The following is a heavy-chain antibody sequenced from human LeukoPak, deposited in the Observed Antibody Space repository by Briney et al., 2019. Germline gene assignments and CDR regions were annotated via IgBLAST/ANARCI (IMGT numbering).Heavy chain of an antibody. CDR1: GGSISSGGYY. Sequence: PSQTLSLTCTVSGGSISSGGYYWSWIRQPPGKGLEWIGYIYHSGSTYYNPSLKSRVTISVDTSKNQFSLKLSSVTAADTAVYYCASGGSCCRSAFDIWGQGTMVTVSS. CDR2: IYHSGST. CDR3: ASGGSCCRSAFDI. V-gene: IGHV4-30-2*01. D-gene: IGHD2-15*01. J-gene: IGHJ3*02.